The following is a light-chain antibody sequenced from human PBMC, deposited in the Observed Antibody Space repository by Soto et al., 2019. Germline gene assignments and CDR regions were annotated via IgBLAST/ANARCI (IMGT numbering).Light chain of an antibody. Sequence: DIQMTHSPSSLSASVGDRVTITFRASQDISNSLAWYQQKPGKVPKVLIYATSILQSGVPARFSGSGSGTDFTLTISSLQPEDVATYYCQNYNSAPLTFGGGTKVEI. V-gene: IGKV1-27*01. CDR1: QDISNS. CDR2: ATS. CDR3: QNYNSAPLT. J-gene: IGKJ4*01.